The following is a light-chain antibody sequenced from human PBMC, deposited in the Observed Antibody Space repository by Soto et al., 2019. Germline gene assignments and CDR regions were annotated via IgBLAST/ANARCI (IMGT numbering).Light chain of an antibody. CDR2: LIS. CDR1: QGLVYSDGNIY. V-gene: IGKV2-30*01. J-gene: IGKJ1*01. Sequence: DVVMTQSPLSLPVTLGQSASISCKSTQGLVYSDGNIYLNWFHQRPGQSPRRLIYLISKRDSGVTDRFSGSGSVTDFTLTISRVEAEDVGVYYCMQGTHWPWTFGQGTKVEMK. CDR3: MQGTHWPWT.